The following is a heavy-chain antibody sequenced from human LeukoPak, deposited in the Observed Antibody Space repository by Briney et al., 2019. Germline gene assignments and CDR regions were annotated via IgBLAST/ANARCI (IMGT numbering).Heavy chain of an antibody. J-gene: IGHJ4*02. CDR2: IYYSGST. V-gene: IGHV4-39*07. CDR1: GGSISSSSYY. CDR3: ARVHGSGSLYYFDY. D-gene: IGHD3-10*01. Sequence: SETLSLTCTVSGGSISSSSYYWGWIRQPPGKGLEWIGSIYYSGSTYYNPSLKSRVTISVDTSKNQFSLKLSSVTAADTAVYYCARVHGSGSLYYFDYWGQGTLVTVSS.